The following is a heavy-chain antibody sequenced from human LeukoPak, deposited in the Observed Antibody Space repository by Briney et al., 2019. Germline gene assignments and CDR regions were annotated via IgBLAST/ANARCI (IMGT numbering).Heavy chain of an antibody. D-gene: IGHD3-9*01. Sequence: GGSLRLSCAASGFTVSSNYMSWVRQAPGKGLEWVSVIYSGGSTYYADSAKGRFTISRDNSKNTLYLQMNSLRAEDTAGYYCAVGDNILTGYYMDYWGQGTLVTVSS. J-gene: IGHJ4*02. CDR2: IYSGGST. CDR3: AVGDNILTGYYMDY. CDR1: GFTVSSNY. V-gene: IGHV3-66*01.